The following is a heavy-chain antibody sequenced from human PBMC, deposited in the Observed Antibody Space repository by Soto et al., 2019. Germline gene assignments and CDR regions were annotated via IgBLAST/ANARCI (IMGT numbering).Heavy chain of an antibody. CDR3: TTARHCSRDACPAAE. Sequence: EVELLESGGGLVQPGGSLRLSCAASGFPFRSTGMLWVRLPPGRGLEWVSAIGPDPTNTKYADSVKGRLTVSGDNSKSTVFLQMTDLRAEDTALYYCTTARHCSRDACPAAEWGRGTLITVSS. D-gene: IGHD2-21*01. V-gene: IGHV3-23*03. CDR2: IGPDPTNT. J-gene: IGHJ4*02. CDR1: GFPFRSTG.